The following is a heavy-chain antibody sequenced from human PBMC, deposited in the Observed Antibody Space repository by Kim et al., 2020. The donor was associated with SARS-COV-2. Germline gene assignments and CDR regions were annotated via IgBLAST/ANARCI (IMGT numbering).Heavy chain of an antibody. V-gene: IGHV3-9*01. CDR3: AKEQTPRITMIVVVPGGFDY. CDR1: GFTFDDYA. D-gene: IGHD3-22*01. CDR2: ISWNSGSI. J-gene: IGHJ4*02. Sequence: GGSLRLSCAASGFTFDDYAMHWVRQAPGKGLEWVSGISWNSGSIGYADSVKGRFTISRDNAKNSLYLQMNSLRAEDTALYYCAKEQTPRITMIVVVPGGFDYWGQGTLVTVSS.